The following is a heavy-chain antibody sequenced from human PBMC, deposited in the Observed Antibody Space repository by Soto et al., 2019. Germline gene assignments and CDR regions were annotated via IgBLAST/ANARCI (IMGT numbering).Heavy chain of an antibody. D-gene: IGHD3-3*01. CDR2: IWYDGSNK. V-gene: IGHV3-33*08. J-gene: IGHJ4*02. Sequence: GGSLRLSCAASGFTFSSYGMHWVRQAPGKGLECVAVIWYDGSNKYYADSVKGRFTISRDNSKNTLYLQMSSLRAEDTAVYYCARVSRSGYYPKYWGQGT. CDR3: ARVSRSGYYPKY. CDR1: GFTFSSYG.